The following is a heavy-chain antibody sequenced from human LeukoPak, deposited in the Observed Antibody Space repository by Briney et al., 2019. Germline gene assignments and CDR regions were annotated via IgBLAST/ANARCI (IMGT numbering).Heavy chain of an antibody. Sequence: GGSLRLSCAASGFIFSSYWMSWVRQAPGKGLEWVANIKQDGSEKYYVDSVKGRFTISRDNAKNSLYLQMNSLRAEDTAVYYCAREEDGDYDYWGQGTLVTVSS. CDR1: GFIFSSYW. CDR3: AREEDGDYDY. CDR2: IKQDGSEK. V-gene: IGHV3-7*01. J-gene: IGHJ4*02. D-gene: IGHD4-17*01.